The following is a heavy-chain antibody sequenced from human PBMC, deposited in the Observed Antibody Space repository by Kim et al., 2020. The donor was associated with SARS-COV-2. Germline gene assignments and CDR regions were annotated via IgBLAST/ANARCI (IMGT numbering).Heavy chain of an antibody. CDR3: ATSPGKACGDYEDYSDY. Sequence: KGRFTISRDNAKNSLYLQMNSLRAADTAVYYCATSPGKACGDYEDYSDYWGQGTLVTVSS. D-gene: IGHD4-17*01. V-gene: IGHV3-48*03. J-gene: IGHJ4*02.